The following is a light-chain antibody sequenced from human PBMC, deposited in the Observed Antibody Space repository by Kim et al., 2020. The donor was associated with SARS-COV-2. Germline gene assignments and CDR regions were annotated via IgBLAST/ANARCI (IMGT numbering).Light chain of an antibody. Sequence: AIQMTQSPSSLSASVGDTVTITCRASQGIRDELGWFQQKPGKAPRLLIYAASTLQSGVPSRFSGSGSGTDFALTISSLQPEDFATYYCLQDYSYPFTFGGGTKVEIK. J-gene: IGKJ4*01. CDR2: AAS. CDR1: QGIRDE. CDR3: LQDYSYPFT. V-gene: IGKV1-6*02.